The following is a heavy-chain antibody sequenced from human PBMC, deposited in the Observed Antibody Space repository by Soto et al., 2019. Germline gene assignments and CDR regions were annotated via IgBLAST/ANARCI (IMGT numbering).Heavy chain of an antibody. J-gene: IGHJ1*01. CDR2: ISATGATT. CDR3: GKGRQSTEIDIAVMLGAASSIQH. D-gene: IGHD2-15*01. V-gene: IGHV3-23*01. CDR1: GFTFSDYA. Sequence: GGSLRLSCVASGFTFSDYAMTWVRQAPGKGLEWVSVISATGATTYYADSVRGRFTISRDNSKNTLNLQMNDLRVEDTAVIYCGKGRQSTEIDIAVMLGAASSIQHWGRSTLVTVS.